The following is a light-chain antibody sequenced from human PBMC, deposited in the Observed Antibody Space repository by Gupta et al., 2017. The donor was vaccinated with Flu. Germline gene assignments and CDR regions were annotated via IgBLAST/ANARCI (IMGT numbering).Light chain of an antibody. CDR2: SND. CDR3: AAHDDLDGWV. CDR1: SSNIGSNY. J-gene: IGLJ3*02. Sequence: QAVLTQPPSASGTPGQRITISCSGSSSNIGSNYLYWYQHLPGTAPILLIYSNDQRPSGIPDRFSGSKSGTSGSLAISGLRSEDEADYFCAAHDDLDGWVFGGGTKLTVL. V-gene: IGLV1-47*01.